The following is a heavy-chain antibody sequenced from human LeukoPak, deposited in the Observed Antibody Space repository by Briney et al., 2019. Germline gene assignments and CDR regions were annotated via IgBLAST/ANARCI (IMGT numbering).Heavy chain of an antibody. D-gene: IGHD1-26*01. J-gene: IGHJ4*02. CDR2: IIPILGIA. V-gene: IGHV1-69*02. Sequence: ASVKVSCKASGGTFSSYTISWVRQAPGQGLEWMGRIIPILGIANYAQKFQGRVTITADKSTSTAYMELSSLRSEDTAVYYCARGGSPVGATNDYWGQGTLVTVSS. CDR3: ARGGSPVGATNDY. CDR1: GGTFSSYT.